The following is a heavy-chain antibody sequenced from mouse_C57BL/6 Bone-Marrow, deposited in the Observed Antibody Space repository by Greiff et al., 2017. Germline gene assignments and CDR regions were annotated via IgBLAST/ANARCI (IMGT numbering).Heavy chain of an antibody. J-gene: IGHJ4*01. CDR3: ARTRFYDVYAMDY. Sequence: EVQLQQSGPVLVKPGASVKMSCKASGYTFTDYYMNWVKQSHGKSLEWIGGINPYNGGTSYNQKLKGKATLTVDKSSSTAYMELNSLTSEDSAVYYCARTRFYDVYAMDYWGQGTSVTVSS. D-gene: IGHD2-12*01. V-gene: IGHV1-19*01. CDR2: INPYNGGT. CDR1: GYTFTDYY.